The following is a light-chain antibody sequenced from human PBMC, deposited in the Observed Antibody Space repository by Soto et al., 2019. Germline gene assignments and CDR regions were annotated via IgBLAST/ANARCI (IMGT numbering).Light chain of an antibody. CDR1: SSNIGAGYD. CDR3: AAWDASLNGVV. CDR2: SGN. J-gene: IGLJ2*01. V-gene: IGLV1-40*01. Sequence: QSVLTQPPSVSGAPGQRVTISCTGSSSNIGAGYDVHWYQQLPRTAPKLLIYSGNQRPSGVPDRFSGSKSGTSASLAISGLQSDDEADYYCAAWDASLNGVVFGGGTKLTVL.